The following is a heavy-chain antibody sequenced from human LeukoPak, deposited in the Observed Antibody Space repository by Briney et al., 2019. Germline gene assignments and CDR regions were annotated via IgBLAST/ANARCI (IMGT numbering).Heavy chain of an antibody. Sequence: GGSLRLSCAASGFTFSTYSMNWVRQAPGKGLEWVSSISSSSSYMYYGDPVKGRFTISRDNAKKSLYLQMNSLRAEDTAVYYCARDLAARRTYGMDVWGQGTTVTVSS. V-gene: IGHV3-21*01. CDR2: ISSSSSYM. J-gene: IGHJ6*02. CDR1: GFTFSTYS. CDR3: ARDLAARRTYGMDV. D-gene: IGHD1-14*01.